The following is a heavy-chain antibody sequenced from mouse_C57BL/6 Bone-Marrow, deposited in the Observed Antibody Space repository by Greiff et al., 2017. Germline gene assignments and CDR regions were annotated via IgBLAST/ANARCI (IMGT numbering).Heavy chain of an antibody. CDR3: ASSPGYDGAY. J-gene: IGHJ3*01. CDR2: INPSNGGT. D-gene: IGHD2-2*01. V-gene: IGHV1-53*01. CDR1: GYTFTSYW. Sequence: VKLVESGTELVKPGASVKLSCKASGYTFTSYWMHWVMQRPGQGLEWLGNINPSNGGTYYKEKYKSKATQTVDNPTSTAYMLLSSRTSEDSAVYYCASSPGYDGAYWGQGTLVTVSA.